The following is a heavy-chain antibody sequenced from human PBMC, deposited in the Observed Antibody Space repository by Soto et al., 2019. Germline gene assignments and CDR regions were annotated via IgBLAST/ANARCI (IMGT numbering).Heavy chain of an antibody. J-gene: IGHJ4*02. V-gene: IGHV3-48*02. CDR2: ISSSSSTI. CDR3: ATVFEH. CDR1: GFTFSYYS. Sequence: PGGSLRLSCAASGFTFSYYSMNWVRQAPGKGQEWVSYISSSSSTIFYADSVKGRFTISRDNAKNSLYLQMNSLRDEDTAVYYCATVFEHWGQGSPVTVSS.